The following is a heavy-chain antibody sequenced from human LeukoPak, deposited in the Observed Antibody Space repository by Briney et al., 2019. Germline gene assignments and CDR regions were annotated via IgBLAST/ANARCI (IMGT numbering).Heavy chain of an antibody. Sequence: SETLSLTCTVSGGSISSYYWSWIRQPPGKGLEWIGYIYYSGSTNYNPSLKSRVTISVDTSKNQFSLKLSSVTAADTAVYYCASATLRCSGGSCYEMDVWGKGTTVTVSS. CDR2: IYYSGST. D-gene: IGHD2-15*01. CDR3: ASATLRCSGGSCYEMDV. J-gene: IGHJ6*04. V-gene: IGHV4-59*01. CDR1: GGSISSYY.